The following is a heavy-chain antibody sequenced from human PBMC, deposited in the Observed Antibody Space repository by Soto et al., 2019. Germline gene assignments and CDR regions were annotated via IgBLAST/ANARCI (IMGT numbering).Heavy chain of an antibody. D-gene: IGHD4-17*01. CDR1: GFTFSSYA. CDR3: AKDTRAYGDYYGASPHDY. V-gene: IGHV3-23*01. Sequence: GGSLRLSCAASGFTFSSYAMSWVRQAPGKGLEWVSAISGSGGSTYYADSVKGRFTISRDNSKNTLYLQMNSLRAGDTAVYYCAKDTRAYGDYYGASPHDYWGRGTLVTVSS. CDR2: ISGSGGST. J-gene: IGHJ4*02.